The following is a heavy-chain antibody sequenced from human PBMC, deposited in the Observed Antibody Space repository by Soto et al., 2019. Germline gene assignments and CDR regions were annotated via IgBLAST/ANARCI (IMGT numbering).Heavy chain of an antibody. J-gene: IGHJ6*02. Sequence: GGSLRLSCAASGFTFSSYDMDWVRQAPGKGLEWVSRISGSSSTMYYADSVKGRFTISRDNAKNALYLQMNSLRDEDTAVYYCATIIYELIPYCAMGVWGQGITVTVSS. CDR3: ATIIYELIPYCAMGV. D-gene: IGHD3-3*01. CDR1: GFTFSSYD. CDR2: ISGSSSTM. V-gene: IGHV3-48*02.